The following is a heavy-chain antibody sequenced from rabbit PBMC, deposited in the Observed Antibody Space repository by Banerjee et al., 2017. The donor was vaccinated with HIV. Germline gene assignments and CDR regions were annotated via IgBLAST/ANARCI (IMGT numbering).Heavy chain of an antibody. CDR1: GFSFSSSYW. CDR2: IYTGSDST. CDR3: ARVGGSYAGYYIRGLDL. Sequence: QEQLEESGGDLVKPEGSLTLTCTASGFSFSSSYWICWVRQAPGKGLEWIGCIYTGSDSTYYANWAKGRFTISKTSSTTVTLQMTSLTAADTATYFCARVGGSYAGYYIRGLDLWGPGTLVTVS. J-gene: IGHJ3*01. V-gene: IGHV1S45*01. D-gene: IGHD1-1*01.